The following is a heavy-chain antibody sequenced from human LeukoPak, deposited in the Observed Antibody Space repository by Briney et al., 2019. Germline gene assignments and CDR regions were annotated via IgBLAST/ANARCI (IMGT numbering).Heavy chain of an antibody. CDR2: IYYSGST. CDR3: ARYGGNSVGNYFDY. Sequence: SETLSLTCTVPGGSISSGGYYWSWIRQHPGKGLEWIGYIYYSGSTYYNPSLESRVTISVDTSKNQFSLKLSSVTAADTAVYYCARYGGNSVGNYFDYWGQGTLVTVSS. CDR1: GGSISSGGYY. D-gene: IGHD4-23*01. J-gene: IGHJ4*02. V-gene: IGHV4-31*03.